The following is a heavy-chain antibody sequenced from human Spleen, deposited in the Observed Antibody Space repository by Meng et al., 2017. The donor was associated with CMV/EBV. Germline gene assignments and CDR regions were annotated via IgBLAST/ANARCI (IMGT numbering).Heavy chain of an antibody. J-gene: IGHJ4*02. Sequence: GESLKISCAASGFTFSSYSMNWVRQAPGKGLEWVSSISSSSNYIYYADSVKGRFTISRDNAKKSLYLQMNSLRAEDTAVYFCARELVVIGDAGPFDNWGQGTLVTVSS. V-gene: IGHV3-21*01. D-gene: IGHD2-21*01. CDR2: ISSSSNYI. CDR3: ARELVVIGDAGPFDN. CDR1: GFTFSSYS.